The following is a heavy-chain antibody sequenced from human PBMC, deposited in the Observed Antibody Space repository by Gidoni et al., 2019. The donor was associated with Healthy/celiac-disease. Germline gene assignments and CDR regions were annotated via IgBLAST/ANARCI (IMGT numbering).Heavy chain of an antibody. CDR1: GFTFSDYY. D-gene: IGHD3-16*02. CDR3: ARDNRYSYGMDV. J-gene: IGHJ6*02. CDR2: ISSSGSTI. V-gene: IGHV3-11*01. Sequence: QVQLVESGGGLVKPGGSLRLPCAASGFTFSDYYMCWIRQAPGKGLEWFSFISSSGSTIYYADSVKGRFTISRDNAKNSLYLQMNSLIAEDTAVYYCARDNRYSYGMDVWGQGTTVTVSS.